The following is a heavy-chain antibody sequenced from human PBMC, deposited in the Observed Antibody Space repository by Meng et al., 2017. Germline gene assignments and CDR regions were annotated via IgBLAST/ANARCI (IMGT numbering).Heavy chain of an antibody. CDR3: ARGKHSSSTLTFYNY. V-gene: IGHV4-34*01. D-gene: IGHD6-13*01. Sequence: QGQLQQWGAGLLKPSETLSLTCAVYGGSFSGYYWSWIRQPPGKGLEWIGEINHSGSTNYNPSLKSRVTISVDTSKNQFSLKLSSVTAADTAVYYCARGKHSSSTLTFYNYWGQGTLVTVSS. J-gene: IGHJ4*02. CDR2: INHSGST. CDR1: GGSFSGYY.